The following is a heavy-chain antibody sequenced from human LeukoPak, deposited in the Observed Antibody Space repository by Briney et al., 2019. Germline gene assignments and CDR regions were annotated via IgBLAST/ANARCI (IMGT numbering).Heavy chain of an antibody. CDR1: GGSFSGYY. D-gene: IGHD2-15*01. CDR3: ARVHCSGGSCRVDP. V-gene: IGHV4-34*01. Sequence: SETLSLTCAVYGGSFSGYYWSWIRQPPGKGLEWIGEINHSGSTNYNPSLKSRVTISVDTSKNQSSLKLSSVTAADTAVYYCARVHCSGGSCRVDPWGQGTLVTVSS. CDR2: INHSGST. J-gene: IGHJ5*02.